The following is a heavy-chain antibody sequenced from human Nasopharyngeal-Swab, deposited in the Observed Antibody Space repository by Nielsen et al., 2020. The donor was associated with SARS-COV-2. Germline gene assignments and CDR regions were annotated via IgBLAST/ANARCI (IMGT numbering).Heavy chain of an antibody. CDR3: ATGDPTTYWYFDL. J-gene: IGHJ2*01. CDR2: FDPEDGET. V-gene: IGHV1-24*01. CDR1: GYTLTDLS. Sequence: ASVKVSCKVSGYTLTDLSMHWVRQAPGKGLEWMGGFDPEDGETIYAQKFQGRVTITEDTSTDTAYMELSSLRSEDTAVYYCATGDPTTYWYFDLWGRGTLVTVSS. D-gene: IGHD4-17*01.